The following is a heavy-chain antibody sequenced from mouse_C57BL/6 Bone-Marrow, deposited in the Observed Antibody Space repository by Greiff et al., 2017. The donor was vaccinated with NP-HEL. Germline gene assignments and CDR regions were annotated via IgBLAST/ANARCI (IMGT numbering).Heavy chain of an antibody. CDR1: RVDFSRYW. CDR2: INPDSSTI. CDR3: ARPYYGSSYAMDY. Sequence: EASRVDFSRYWMSWVRRAPGKGLEWIGEINPDSSTINYAPSLKDKFIISRDNAKNTLYLQMSKVRSEDTALYYCARPYYGSSYAMDYWGQGTSVTVSS. J-gene: IGHJ4*01. V-gene: IGHV4-1*01. D-gene: IGHD1-1*01.